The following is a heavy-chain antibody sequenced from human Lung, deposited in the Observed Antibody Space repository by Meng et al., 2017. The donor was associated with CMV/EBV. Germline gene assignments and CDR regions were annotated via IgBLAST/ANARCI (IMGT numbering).Heavy chain of an antibody. D-gene: IGHD2-2*01. Sequence: ASXXVSCKASGYTFTSYGISWVRQAPGQGLEWMGWISAYNGNTNYAQKLQGRVTMTTDTSTSTAYMELRSLRSDDTAVYYCATGNQYCSSTSCYPGGMYVWGQGXTVTVSS. CDR2: ISAYNGNT. V-gene: IGHV1-18*01. CDR1: GYTFTSYG. J-gene: IGHJ6*02. CDR3: ATGNQYCSSTSCYPGGMYV.